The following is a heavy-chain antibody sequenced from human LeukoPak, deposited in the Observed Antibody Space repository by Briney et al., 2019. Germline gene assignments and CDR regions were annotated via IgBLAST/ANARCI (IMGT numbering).Heavy chain of an antibody. CDR2: ISATGGST. V-gene: IGHV3-23*01. D-gene: IGHD6-19*01. J-gene: IGHJ4*02. CDR1: GFTFSSYA. Sequence: GGSLRLSCAASGFTFSSYAMSWVRQAPGKGLEWVSTISATGGSTYYADSVKGRFTISRDNSKDTLYLQMNSLRAEDTAVYYCAKGGYSSGWRNYFDYWGQGTLVTVSS. CDR3: AKGGYSSGWRNYFDY.